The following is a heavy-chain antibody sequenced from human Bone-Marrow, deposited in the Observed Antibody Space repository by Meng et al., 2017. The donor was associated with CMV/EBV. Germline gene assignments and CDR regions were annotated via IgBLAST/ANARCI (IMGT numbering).Heavy chain of an antibody. J-gene: IGHJ4*02. Sequence: GESLKISCAASGFTFSSYWMSWVRQAPGKGLEWVASIKQDGSEKYYVDSVKGRFTISRDNAKNSLYLQMNSLRAEDTAVYYCARDSDYDFWSGLAPNDYWGQGTLVTVSS. CDR3: ARDSDYDFWSGLAPNDY. D-gene: IGHD3-3*01. CDR2: IKQDGSEK. CDR1: GFTFSSYW. V-gene: IGHV3-7*01.